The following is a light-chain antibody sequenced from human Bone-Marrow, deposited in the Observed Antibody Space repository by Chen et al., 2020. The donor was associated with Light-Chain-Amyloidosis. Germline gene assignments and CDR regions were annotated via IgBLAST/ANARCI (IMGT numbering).Light chain of an antibody. CDR1: SSDVGGDNH. Sequence: QSALTQPASVSGSPGQSITISCTGTSSDVGGDNHVSWYQQYQDNAPKLMIYEVTNRPSWVPDRFSGSKSDNTASLTISGLQTEDEADYFCSAYPVTNTLVFGSGTRVTVL. CDR3: SAYPVTNTLV. CDR2: EVT. V-gene: IGLV2-14*01. J-gene: IGLJ1*01.